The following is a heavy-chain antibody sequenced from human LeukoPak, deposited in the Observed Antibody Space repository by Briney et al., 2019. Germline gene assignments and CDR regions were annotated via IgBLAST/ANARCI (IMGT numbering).Heavy chain of an antibody. CDR3: AREAVFYFDS. V-gene: IGHV3-48*03. J-gene: IGHJ4*02. CDR2: ISSSGSTI. CDR1: GSTFSSYK. Sequence: GGSLRLSCAASGSTFSSYKMHWVRQAPGKGLEWVSYISSSGSTIYYADSVKGRFTVSRDNAKTSLYLQMHSLRAEDTAVYYCAREAVFYFDSWGQGSLVTVSS.